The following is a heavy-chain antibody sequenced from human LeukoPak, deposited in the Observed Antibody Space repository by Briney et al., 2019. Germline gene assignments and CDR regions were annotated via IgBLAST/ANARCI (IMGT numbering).Heavy chain of an antibody. CDR2: IIPIFGTA. CDR3: ARASYYDYVWGSYRRDPNWFDP. Sequence: RASVKVSCKASGGTFSSYAISWVRQAPGQGLEWMGGIIPIFGTANYAQKFQGRVTITADESTSTAYMELSSLRSEDTAVYYCARASYYDYVWGSYRRDPNWFDPWGQGTMVTVSS. CDR1: GGTFSSYA. J-gene: IGHJ5*02. D-gene: IGHD3-16*02. V-gene: IGHV1-69*13.